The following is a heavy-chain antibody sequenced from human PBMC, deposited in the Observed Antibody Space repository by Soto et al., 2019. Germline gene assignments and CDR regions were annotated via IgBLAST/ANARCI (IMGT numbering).Heavy chain of an antibody. J-gene: IGHJ4*02. V-gene: IGHV1-18*01. CDR1: GYTFTSYG. CDR2: ISAYNGNT. Sequence: ASVKVSCKASGYTFTSYGISWVRQAPGQGLEWMGWISAYNGNTNYAQKLQGRVTMTTDASTSTAYMELRSLRSDDTAVYYCARGPPHYYDSSGYYYYFDYWGQGTLVTVSS. D-gene: IGHD3-22*01. CDR3: ARGPPHYYDSSGYYYYFDY.